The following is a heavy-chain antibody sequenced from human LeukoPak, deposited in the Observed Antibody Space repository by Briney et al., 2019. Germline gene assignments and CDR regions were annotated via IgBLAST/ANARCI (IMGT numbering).Heavy chain of an antibody. Sequence: SQTLSLTCAISGDSFSGNSAVWNWIRQSPSRGLEWLGRTYQRSKWYNDYALWVESRITINPGTSKNQFSLQLNSATPEDTAVYYCAQGGAAAGLDYWGQGTLVTVSS. V-gene: IGHV6-1*01. J-gene: IGHJ4*02. CDR2: TYQRSKWYN. D-gene: IGHD6-13*01. CDR1: GDSFSGNSAV. CDR3: AQGGAAAGLDY.